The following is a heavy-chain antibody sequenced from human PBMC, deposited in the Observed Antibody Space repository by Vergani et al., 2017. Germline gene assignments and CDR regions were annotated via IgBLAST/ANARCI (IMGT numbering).Heavy chain of an antibody. D-gene: IGHD6-13*01. Sequence: EVQLVESGGGLVQPGGSLRLSCAATGFSFTNFAMNWVRQPPGGGLEWISYSGSSGSLYYAESVKGRFPISRYNARHSLHLQMNSLRAEDTGIYYCARGFSSNWDAFDVWGQGTIVTVSS. CDR2: SGSSGSL. V-gene: IGHV3-48*01. CDR1: GFSFTNFA. CDR3: ARGFSSNWDAFDV. J-gene: IGHJ3*01.